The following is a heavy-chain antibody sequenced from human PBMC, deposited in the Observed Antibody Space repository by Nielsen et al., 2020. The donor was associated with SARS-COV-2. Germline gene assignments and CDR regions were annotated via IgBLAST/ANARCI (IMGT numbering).Heavy chain of an antibody. CDR3: AKAKQQTHSTWDY. D-gene: IGHD6-13*01. CDR1: GFTFSSYG. J-gene: IGHJ4*02. V-gene: IGHV3-33*05. Sequence: GESLKISCAASGFTFSSYGMHWVRQAPGKGLEWVAVISYDGSNKYYADSVKGRFTISRDNSKNTLYLQMNSLRAEDTAVYYCAKAKQQTHSTWDYWGQGTLVTVSS. CDR2: ISYDGSNK.